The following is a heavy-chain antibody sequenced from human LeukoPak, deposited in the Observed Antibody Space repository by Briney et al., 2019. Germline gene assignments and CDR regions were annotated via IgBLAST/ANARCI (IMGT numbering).Heavy chain of an antibody. CDR1: GFTFSTSL. D-gene: IGHD6-13*01. Sequence: GGSLRLSCAASGFTFSTSLMNWVRQAPGKGLEWVAVISYDGSSKYYADSVKGRFTISRDNSKNTLYLQMNSLRSEDTAVFYCAREVGYSSSFDYWGHGTLVTVSS. CDR2: ISYDGSSK. V-gene: IGHV3-30-3*01. CDR3: AREVGYSSSFDY. J-gene: IGHJ4*01.